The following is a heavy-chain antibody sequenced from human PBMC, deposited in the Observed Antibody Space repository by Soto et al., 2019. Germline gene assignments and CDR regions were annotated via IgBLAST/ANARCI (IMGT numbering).Heavy chain of an antibody. CDR1: GFTFINYA. CDR3: ARREYSYKDLDY. Sequence: QVQLVESGGGVVQPGRSLRLSCTASGFTFINYAMHWVRQAPGKGLERVAVISYDGSNTYYADSVKGRFTVSRDNSKNTLNLLMDSLRSEDTDVYFCARREYSYKDLDYWGQGALVTVSS. D-gene: IGHD5-18*01. CDR2: ISYDGSNT. J-gene: IGHJ4*02. V-gene: IGHV3-30-3*01.